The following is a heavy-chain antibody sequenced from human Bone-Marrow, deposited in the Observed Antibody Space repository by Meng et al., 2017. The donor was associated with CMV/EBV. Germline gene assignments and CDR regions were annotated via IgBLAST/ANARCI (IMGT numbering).Heavy chain of an antibody. CDR2: ISRSGSTI. V-gene: IGHV3-11*04. J-gene: IGHJ6*02. Sequence: GESLKISCAASGFTFSDYYMSWIRQVPGKGLEWVSYISRSGSTIYYADSVKGRFTIPRDNANNSLFLQMNSLRAEDTAVYYCARGQLNYYYYYGMDVWGQGTTVTVSS. D-gene: IGHD6-6*01. CDR1: GFTFSDYY. CDR3: ARGQLNYYYYYGMDV.